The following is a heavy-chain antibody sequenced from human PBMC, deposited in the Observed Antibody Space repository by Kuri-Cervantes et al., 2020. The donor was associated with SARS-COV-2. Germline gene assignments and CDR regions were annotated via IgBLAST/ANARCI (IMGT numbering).Heavy chain of an antibody. V-gene: IGHV1-69*13. CDR1: GGTFSSYA. J-gene: IGHJ6*02. CDR3: ARPYCSSTSCYTEDPYYYGMDV. Sequence: SVKVSCKASGGTFSSYAISWVRQAPGQGLEWMGGIIPIFGTANYAQKFQGRVTITADESTSTAYMELSSLRSEDTAVYYCARPYCSSTSCYTEDPYYYGMDVWGQGTTVTAP. CDR2: IIPIFGTA. D-gene: IGHD2-2*02.